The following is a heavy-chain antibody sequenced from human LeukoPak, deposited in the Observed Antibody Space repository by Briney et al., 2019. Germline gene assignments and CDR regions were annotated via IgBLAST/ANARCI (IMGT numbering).Heavy chain of an antibody. Sequence: PGGSLRLSCAASAFTVSGNYMSWVRQAPGKGLEWVSAIYSAGNTYYADSVKGRFTISRDNSKNTLYLQINSLRAEDTAVYYCASSYCGGTLCYDHYWGHGTLVTVSS. CDR1: AFTVSGNY. CDR2: IYSAGNT. CDR3: ASSYCGGTLCYDHY. D-gene: IGHD2-21*01. V-gene: IGHV3-53*01. J-gene: IGHJ4*01.